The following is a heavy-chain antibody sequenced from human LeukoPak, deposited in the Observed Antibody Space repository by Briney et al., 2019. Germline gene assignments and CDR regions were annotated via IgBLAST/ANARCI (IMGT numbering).Heavy chain of an antibody. CDR2: IFIAGTT. CDR3: ARISYYNILSGYFLDY. CDR1: EFTVSNNY. J-gene: IGHJ4*02. D-gene: IGHD3-9*01. Sequence: GGSLRLSCAASEFTVSNNYTSWVRQAPGKGLEWVSVIFIAGTTYYADSVKGRFTISRDNSYNTLYLQMDSLRAEDTAIYYCARISYYNILSGYFLDYWGQGTLVTVSS. V-gene: IGHV3-66*01.